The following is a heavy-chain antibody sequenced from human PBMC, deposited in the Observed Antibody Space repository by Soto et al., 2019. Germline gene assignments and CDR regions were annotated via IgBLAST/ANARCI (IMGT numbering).Heavy chain of an antibody. CDR2: INAGNGNT. J-gene: IGHJ6*03. V-gene: IGHV1-18*01. Sequence: ASVKVSCKASGYTFTSYGISWVRQAPGQGLEWMGWINAGNGNTKYAQKFQGRVTITRDTSASTAYMELSSLRSEDTAVYYCARAGNYGSYYYYYMDVWGKGTTVTVSS. D-gene: IGHD1-7*01. CDR3: ARAGNYGSYYYYYMDV. CDR1: GYTFTSYG.